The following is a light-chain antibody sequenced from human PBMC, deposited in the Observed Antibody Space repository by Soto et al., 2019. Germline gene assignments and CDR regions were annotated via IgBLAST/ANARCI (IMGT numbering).Light chain of an antibody. CDR1: QSVSSY. CDR2: GAS. CDR3: QQYNGWPFT. V-gene: IGKV3-15*01. Sequence: EIVMTQSPATLSVSPGERVTISCRASQSVSSYLAWYQQKPGQAPRLLIYGASTRDTGIPARFSGSGSGTEFTLTISSLQSEDFAVYYCQQYNGWPFTFGGGTKVEIK. J-gene: IGKJ4*01.